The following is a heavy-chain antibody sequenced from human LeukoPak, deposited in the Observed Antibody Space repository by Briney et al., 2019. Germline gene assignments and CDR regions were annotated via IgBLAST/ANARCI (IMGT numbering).Heavy chain of an antibody. CDR1: GGSISSYY. CDR3: ARDRYSSGWSPFDY. V-gene: IGHV4-59*01. CDR2: IYYSGST. D-gene: IGHD6-19*01. J-gene: IGHJ4*02. Sequence: SETLSLTCTVSGGSISSYYWSWIRQPPGKGLEWIGYIYYSGSTNYNPSLKSRVTISVDTSKNQFSLKLSSVTAADTAVYYCARDRYSSGWSPFDYWGQGTLVTVSS.